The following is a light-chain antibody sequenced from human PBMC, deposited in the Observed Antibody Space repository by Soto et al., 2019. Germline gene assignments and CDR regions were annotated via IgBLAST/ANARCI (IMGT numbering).Light chain of an antibody. CDR3: QQYGSSPLIT. Sequence: EIVLTQSPGTLSLSPGERATLSCRAIQSVSNRYLAWYQQKPGQAPSLLIYGASNRATGIPDRFSGSASGTDFTLTISRLEPEDFAVYYCQQYGSSPLITFGQGTRLEIK. CDR1: QSVSNRY. V-gene: IGKV3-20*01. CDR2: GAS. J-gene: IGKJ5*01.